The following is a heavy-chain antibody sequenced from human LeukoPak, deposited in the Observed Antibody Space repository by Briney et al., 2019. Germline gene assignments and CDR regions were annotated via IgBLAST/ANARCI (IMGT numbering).Heavy chain of an antibody. CDR1: GYTLTSYG. CDR3: ARDGDYDFWSGYSYYYYYGMDV. V-gene: IGHV1-18*01. CDR2: ISAYNGNT. J-gene: IGHJ6*02. Sequence: GASVKVSCKASGYTLTSYGISWVRQAPGQGLEWMGWISAYNGNTNYAQKLQGRVTMTTDTSTSTAYMELRSLRSDDTAVYYCARDGDYDFWSGYSYYYYYGMDVWGQGTTVTVSS. D-gene: IGHD3-3*01.